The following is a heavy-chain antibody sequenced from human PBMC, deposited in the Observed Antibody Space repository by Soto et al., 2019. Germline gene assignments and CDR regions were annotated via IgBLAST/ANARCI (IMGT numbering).Heavy chain of an antibody. J-gene: IGHJ4*02. CDR3: AKDLGYCSSTSCYSYFGY. D-gene: IGHD2-2*02. V-gene: IGHV3-23*01. CDR2: ISGSGGST. Sequence: GGSLRLSCAASGFTFSSYAMSWVRQAPGKGLEWVSAISGSGGSTYYADSVKGRFTISRDNSKNTLYLQMNSLRAEDTAVYYCAKDLGYCSSTSCYSYFGYWGQGTRVTVAS. CDR1: GFTFSSYA.